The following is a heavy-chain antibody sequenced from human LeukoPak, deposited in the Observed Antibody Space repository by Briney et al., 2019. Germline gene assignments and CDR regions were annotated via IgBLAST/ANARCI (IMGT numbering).Heavy chain of an antibody. V-gene: IGHV3-7*01. CDR1: GFILSAYD. CDR3: ARKGGGEWELLYYFDY. Sequence: GGSLRLSCAAPGFILSAYDMNWVRQAPGKGLEWVANIKQDGSEKYYVDSVKGRFTISRDNAKNSLYLQMNSLRAEDTAVYYCARKGGGEWELLYYFDYWGQGTLVTVSS. J-gene: IGHJ4*02. CDR2: IKQDGSEK. D-gene: IGHD1-26*01.